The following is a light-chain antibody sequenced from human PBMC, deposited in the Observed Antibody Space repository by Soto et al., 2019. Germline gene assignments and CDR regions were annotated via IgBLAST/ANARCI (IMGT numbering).Light chain of an antibody. J-gene: IGLJ1*01. CDR2: DVS. CDR3: CSYAGSDTLYV. CDR1: SSDVGGYNY. Sequence: QSVLTQPHSVSGSPGQSVTISCTGTSSDVGGYNYVSWYQQHPGKAPKLMIYDVSKRPSGVPDRFSGSKSGNTASLTISGLQAEDEADYYCCSYAGSDTLYVFGTGTK. V-gene: IGLV2-11*01.